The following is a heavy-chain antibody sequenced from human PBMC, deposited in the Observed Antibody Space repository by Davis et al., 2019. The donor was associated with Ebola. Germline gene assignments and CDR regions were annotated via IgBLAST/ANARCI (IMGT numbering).Heavy chain of an antibody. J-gene: IGHJ6*04. CDR3: ARVSRTMILARRTYQYHGMDV. CDR2: IKEDGSEK. CDR1: GFTLSSYW. D-gene: IGHD3-22*01. Sequence: PGGSLRLSCVASGFTLSSYWMSWVRQAPGKGLEWVANIKEDGSEKYYVDSVKGRFTISRDNAKKSLYLQMNSLRAEDTAVYYCARVSRTMILARRTYQYHGMDVWGKGTTVTVSS. V-gene: IGHV3-7*01.